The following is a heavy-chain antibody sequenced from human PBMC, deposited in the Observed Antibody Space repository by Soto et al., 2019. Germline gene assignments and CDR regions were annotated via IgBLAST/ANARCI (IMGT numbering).Heavy chain of an antibody. V-gene: IGHV3-53*01. J-gene: IGHJ4*02. D-gene: IGHD6-13*01. CDR3: ARARSTAAGLFDY. Sequence: GGSLRLSCAAFGFTFSSYWMTWVRQAPGKGLEWVSAIYSGGSTYYADSVKGRFTISRDNSKNTLYLQMNSLRAEDTAVYYCARARSTAAGLFDYWGLGTLVTVSS. CDR1: GFTFSSYW. CDR2: IYSGGST.